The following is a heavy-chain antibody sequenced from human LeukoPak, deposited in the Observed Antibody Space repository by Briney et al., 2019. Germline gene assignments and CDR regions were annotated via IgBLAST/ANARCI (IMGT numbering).Heavy chain of an antibody. CDR1: GFTFSDYY. Sequence: HPGGPLRLSCAASGFTFSDYYMTWIRQAPRKGLEGVAVLSYGGTNKYYADSVKGRFTISRDNSKNTMFLQMNSLRAEDTAVYHCARDRSGYANDAFDFWGQGTMVTVSS. V-gene: IGHV3-30-3*01. CDR3: ARDRSGYANDAFDF. CDR2: LSYGGTNK. J-gene: IGHJ3*01. D-gene: IGHD3-3*01.